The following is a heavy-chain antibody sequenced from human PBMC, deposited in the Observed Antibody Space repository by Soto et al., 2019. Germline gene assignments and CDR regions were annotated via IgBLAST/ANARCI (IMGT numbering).Heavy chain of an antibody. CDR2: IWYDGSNK. CDR3: ARDGLSSGYYPLGGNYYYGMDV. V-gene: IGHV3-33*01. Sequence: GGSLRLSCAASGFTFSSYGMHWVRQAPGKGLEWVAVIWYDGSNKYYADSVKGRFTISRDNSKNTLYLQMNSLRAEDTAVYYCARDGLSSGYYPLGGNYYYGMDVWGQGTTVTVSS. CDR1: GFTFSSYG. J-gene: IGHJ6*02. D-gene: IGHD3-22*01.